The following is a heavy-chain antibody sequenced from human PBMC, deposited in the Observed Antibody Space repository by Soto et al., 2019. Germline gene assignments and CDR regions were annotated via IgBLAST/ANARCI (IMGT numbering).Heavy chain of an antibody. CDR2: IYHSGST. CDR1: GGSISSGGSS. D-gene: IGHD1-26*01. Sequence: PSETLSLTCAVSGGSISSGGSSWSWIRQPPGKGLEWIGYIYHSGSTYYNPSLKSRVTISVDRSKNQFSLKLSSVTAADTAVYYCARRYGSAIDYWGQGTLVTVSS. J-gene: IGHJ4*02. CDR3: ARRYGSAIDY. V-gene: IGHV4-30-2*01.